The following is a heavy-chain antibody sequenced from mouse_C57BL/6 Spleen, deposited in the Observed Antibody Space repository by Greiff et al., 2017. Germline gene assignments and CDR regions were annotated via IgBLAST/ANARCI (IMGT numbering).Heavy chain of an antibody. CDR3: ARGGGNDWYFDV. CDR2: IDPNSGGT. Sequence: QVQLQQPGAELVKPGASVKLSCKASGYTFTSYWLHWVKQRPGRGLEWIGRIDPNSGGTKYTEKFKSKATLTVDKPSSPAYLHLSSLTSEDSAVYYFARGGGNDWYFDVWGTGTTVTVSS. J-gene: IGHJ1*03. CDR1: GYTFTSYW. V-gene: IGHV1-72*01. D-gene: IGHD2-1*01.